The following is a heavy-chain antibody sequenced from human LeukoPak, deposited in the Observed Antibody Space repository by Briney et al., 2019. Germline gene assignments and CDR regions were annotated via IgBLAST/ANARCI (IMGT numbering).Heavy chain of an antibody. CDR3: ARLLSSPRGYSYGYFSVDP. CDR2: INHSGST. Sequence: SETLSLTCAVYGGSFSGYYWSWIRQPPGKGLEWIGEINHSGSTNYNPSLKSRVTISVDTSKNQFSLKLSSVTAADTAVYYCARLLSSPRGYSYGYFSVDPWGQGTLVTVSS. V-gene: IGHV4-34*01. CDR1: GGSFSGYY. J-gene: IGHJ5*02. D-gene: IGHD5-18*01.